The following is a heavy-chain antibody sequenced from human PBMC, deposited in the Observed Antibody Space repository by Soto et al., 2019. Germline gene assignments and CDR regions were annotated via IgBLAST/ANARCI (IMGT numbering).Heavy chain of an antibody. Sequence: GASVKVSCKASGGTFSSHAISWVRQAPGQGLEWMGGIIPIFGTANYAQKFQGRVTITADESTSTAYMELSSQRSEDTAVYYCAGLSSGWGALLYCYGMDVWGQGTTVTVSS. CDR2: IIPIFGTA. D-gene: IGHD6-19*01. V-gene: IGHV1-69*13. CDR1: GGTFSSHA. J-gene: IGHJ6*02. CDR3: AGLSSGWGALLYCYGMDV.